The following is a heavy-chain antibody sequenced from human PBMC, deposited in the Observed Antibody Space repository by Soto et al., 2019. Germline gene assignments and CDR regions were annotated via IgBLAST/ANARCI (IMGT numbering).Heavy chain of an antibody. Sequence: GGSLRLSCAASGFTFSSYGMHWVRQAPGKGLEWVAVIWYDGSNKYYADSVKGRFTISRDNSKNTLYLQMNSLRAEDTAVYYCARDRYYGSGSYYYYYYYGMDVWGQGTTVTVSS. CDR1: GFTFSSYG. CDR3: ARDRYYGSGSYYYYYYYGMDV. V-gene: IGHV3-33*01. D-gene: IGHD3-10*01. J-gene: IGHJ6*02. CDR2: IWYDGSNK.